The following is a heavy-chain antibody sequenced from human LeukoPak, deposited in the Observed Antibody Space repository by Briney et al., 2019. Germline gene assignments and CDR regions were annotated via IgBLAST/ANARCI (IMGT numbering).Heavy chain of an antibody. CDR3: AREGGSSSWYDY. V-gene: IGHV4-59*01. CDR1: GGSISSYY. J-gene: IGHJ4*02. Sequence: SETLSLNCTVSGGSISSYYWSWIRQPPGKGLEWIGYIYYSGSTNYNPSLKSRVTISLDTSKNQFSLKLRSVTAADTAVYYCAREGGSSSWYDYWGQGTLVTVSS. CDR2: IYYSGST. D-gene: IGHD6-13*01.